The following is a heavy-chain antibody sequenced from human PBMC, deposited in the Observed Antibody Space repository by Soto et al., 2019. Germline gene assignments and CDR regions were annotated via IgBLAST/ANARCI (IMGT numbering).Heavy chain of an antibody. D-gene: IGHD3-10*01. CDR2: INAANGDI. Sequence: QVPLVQSGAEVKKPGASVKVSCRASGYTFTAYPLHWVRQAPGQRLEWMGWINAANGDIGYSREFQGRVTITRDTFARTVYMEVSSLPSEDTGVYYCAKMVYYAARVYHFDPWGQGTLVTVSS. CDR3: AKMVYYAARVYHFDP. V-gene: IGHV1-3*01. CDR1: GYTFTAYP. J-gene: IGHJ5*02.